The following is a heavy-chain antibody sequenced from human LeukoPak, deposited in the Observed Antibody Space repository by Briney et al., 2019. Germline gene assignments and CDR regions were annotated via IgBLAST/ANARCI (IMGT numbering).Heavy chain of an antibody. D-gene: IGHD2-2*01. V-gene: IGHV4-39*01. J-gene: IGHJ4*02. CDR2: IHYSGNT. CDR1: GGSMSSSTYY. CDR3: ARLVYCSSTSCYVHFDY. Sequence: PSETLSLTXSVSGGSMSSSTYYSGWIRQPPGKGLQWTGSIHYSGNTYYNPSLKSRVTISVDTSKNQFSLKLSSVTAADTAVYYCARLVYCSSTSCYVHFDYWGQGTLVTVSS.